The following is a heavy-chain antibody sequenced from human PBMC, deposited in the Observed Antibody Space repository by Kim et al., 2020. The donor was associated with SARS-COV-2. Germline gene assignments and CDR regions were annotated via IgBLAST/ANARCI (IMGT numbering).Heavy chain of an antibody. CDR2: ISSSGSTI. D-gene: IGHD1-26*01. CDR1: GGSISRSNSH. CDR3: ARDGGLSGGGATWDYYYYYGMDV. Sequence: LSLTCTVSGGSISRSNSHWGWIRQPPGKGLEWVSYISSSGSTIYYADSVKGRFTISRDNAKNSLYLQMNSLRAEDTAVYYCARDGGLSGGGATWDYYYYYGMDVWGQGTTVTVSS. J-gene: IGHJ6*02. V-gene: IGHV3-11*04.